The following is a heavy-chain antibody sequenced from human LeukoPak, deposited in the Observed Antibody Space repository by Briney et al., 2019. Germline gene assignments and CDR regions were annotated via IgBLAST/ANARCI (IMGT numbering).Heavy chain of an antibody. Sequence: ASVKVSCKASGYTFTTYGISWVRQAPGQGLEWMGWINPHNGNTKYAQKLQGRVTITRNTSISTAYMELSSLRSEDTAVYYCARQYSSLLGAFDIWGQGTMVTVSS. J-gene: IGHJ3*02. CDR2: INPHNGNT. V-gene: IGHV1-8*03. CDR1: GYTFTTYG. D-gene: IGHD6-6*01. CDR3: ARQYSSLLGAFDI.